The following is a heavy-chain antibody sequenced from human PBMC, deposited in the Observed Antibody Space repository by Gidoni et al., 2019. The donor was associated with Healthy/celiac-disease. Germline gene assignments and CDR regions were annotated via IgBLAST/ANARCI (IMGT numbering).Heavy chain of an antibody. CDR3: ARDGHYSSSWYGDY. J-gene: IGHJ4*02. D-gene: IGHD6-13*01. CDR1: GFTFSRYW. CDR2: IKQDVSEK. V-gene: IGHV3-7*03. Sequence: EVQLVESGGGLVQPGGSLRLSCAASGFTFSRYWMSWVRQAPGKGLEWVANIKQDVSEKYYVDSVKGRFTISRDNAKNSLYLQMNSLRAEDTAVYYCARDGHYSSSWYGDYWGQGTLVTFSS.